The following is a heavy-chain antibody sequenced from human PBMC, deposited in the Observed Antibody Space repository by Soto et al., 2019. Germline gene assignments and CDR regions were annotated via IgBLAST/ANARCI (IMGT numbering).Heavy chain of an antibody. Sequence: PSETLSLTCSVSGGSMSGYYWTWIRQPPGKGLEWIGSIDYNGSTFYNPSLKSRVTISVDTSKNQFSLTLSSVTAADTAVYYCARHRYQPLWVDFRGQGTLVTVSS. CDR2: IDYNGST. V-gene: IGHV4-59*04. J-gene: IGHJ4*02. CDR1: GGSMSGYY. D-gene: IGHD2-2*01. CDR3: ARHRYQPLWVDF.